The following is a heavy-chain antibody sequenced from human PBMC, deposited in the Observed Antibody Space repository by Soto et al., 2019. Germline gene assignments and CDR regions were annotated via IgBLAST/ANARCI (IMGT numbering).Heavy chain of an antibody. D-gene: IGHD2-8*01. V-gene: IGHV3-7*01. CDR3: ARAPLLGYCTNGGCYGYYFDY. Sequence: GGSLRLSCAASRFTFSSYWMNWVRQAPGKGLEWVANINQDGSEKYYVDSVKGRFTVSRDNAKSSLYLQMNSLRAEDTAVYYCARAPLLGYCTNGGCYGYYFDYWGPGTLVTVSS. CDR2: INQDGSEK. CDR1: RFTFSSYW. J-gene: IGHJ4*02.